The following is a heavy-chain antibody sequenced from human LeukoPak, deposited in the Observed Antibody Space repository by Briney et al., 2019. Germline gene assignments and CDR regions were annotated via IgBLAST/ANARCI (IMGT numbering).Heavy chain of an antibody. V-gene: IGHV3-23*01. D-gene: IGHD5-18*01. Sequence: PGGSLRLSCAASGFTFSSYAMSWVRQAPGKGLEWVSAISGSGGSTYYADSVKGRFTISRDNSKNSLYLQMNSLRAEDTAVYYCARGGYSYGSTLGDGFDYWGQGTLVTVSS. CDR2: ISGSGGST. CDR1: GFTFSSYA. CDR3: ARGGYSYGSTLGDGFDY. J-gene: IGHJ4*02.